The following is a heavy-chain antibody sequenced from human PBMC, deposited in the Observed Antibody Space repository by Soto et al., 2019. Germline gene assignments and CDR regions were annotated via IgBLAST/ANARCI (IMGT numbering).Heavy chain of an antibody. CDR2: VYHTGNT. J-gene: IGHJ3*01. Sequence: QVQLLESGPGLVRPSETLSLTCTVSGASVSNNAYYWSWIRQSPGKGLEWFAYVYHTGNTNYNPSLRSRVTISLDTSKNQLSLKVRSVTAADTAVYYCATVDLRLGALLDAFGVWGQGTMVTFSS. CDR3: ATVDLRLGALLDAFGV. V-gene: IGHV4-61*08. CDR1: GASVSNNAYY. D-gene: IGHD3-16*01.